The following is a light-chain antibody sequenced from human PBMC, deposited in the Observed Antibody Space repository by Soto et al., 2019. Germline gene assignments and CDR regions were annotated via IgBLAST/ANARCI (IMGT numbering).Light chain of an antibody. CDR2: KAS. Sequence: VGDRVTITCRASQSISSWLAWYQRKPGKAPKLLIYKASSLESGVPSRFSGSGSGTEFTLTISSLQPDDFATYYCQQYNSYLYTFGQGTRLEI. V-gene: IGKV1-5*03. CDR3: QQYNSYLYT. J-gene: IGKJ5*01. CDR1: QSISSW.